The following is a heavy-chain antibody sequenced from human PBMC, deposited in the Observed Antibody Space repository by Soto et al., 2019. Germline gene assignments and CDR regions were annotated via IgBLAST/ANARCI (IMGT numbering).Heavy chain of an antibody. CDR2: IYYSGST. CDR1: GGSISSYY. V-gene: IGHV4-59*06. D-gene: IGHD3-16*01. J-gene: IGHJ6*02. CDR3: ARDRVVLLGTFHYGMDV. Sequence: SETLSLTCTVSGGSISSYYWSWIRQPPGKGLEWIGYIYYSGSTYYNPSLKSRVTISVDTSKNQFSLKLGSVTAADTAVYYCARDRVVLLGTFHYGMDVWGQGTTVTVSS.